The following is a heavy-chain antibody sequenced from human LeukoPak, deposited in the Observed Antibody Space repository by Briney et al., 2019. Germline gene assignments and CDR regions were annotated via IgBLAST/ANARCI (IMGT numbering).Heavy chain of an antibody. Sequence: GRSLRLSCAVSGITLSNYGMSWVRQAPGKGLEWVAGISGNGGATNYADSVKGRLTISRYNPKNTLYLQMNSLRVEDTAVYFCAKRGVVIRVILVGFHKEAYYFDSWGQGALVTVSS. D-gene: IGHD3-22*01. J-gene: IGHJ4*02. CDR1: GITLSNYG. V-gene: IGHV3-23*01. CDR3: AKRGVVIRVILVGFHKEAYYFDS. CDR2: ISGNGGAT.